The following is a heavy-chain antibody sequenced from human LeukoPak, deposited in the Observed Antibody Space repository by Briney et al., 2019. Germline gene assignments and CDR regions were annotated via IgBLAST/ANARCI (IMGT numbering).Heavy chain of an antibody. CDR3: AREIYYDRSGYYSQFGGLDY. CDR1: GGTFSSYA. V-gene: IGHV1-69*05. Sequence: ASVKVSCKASGGTFSSYAISWVRQAPGQGLEWMGGIIPIFGTANYAQKFQGRVTITTDESTSTAYMELSSLRSEDTAVYYCAREIYYDRSGYYSQFGGLDYWGQGTLVTVSS. D-gene: IGHD3-22*01. J-gene: IGHJ4*02. CDR2: IIPIFGTA.